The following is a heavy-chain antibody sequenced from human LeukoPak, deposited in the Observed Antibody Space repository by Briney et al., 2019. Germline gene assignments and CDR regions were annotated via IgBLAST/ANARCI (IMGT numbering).Heavy chain of an antibody. V-gene: IGHV3-33*01. D-gene: IGHD1-26*01. CDR2: IWYDGSNS. Sequence: PGTSLRLSCAASGFTFSSYGMHWVRQAPGKGLEWVAVIWYDGSNSYYVDSVKGRFTISRDNSKNTLYLQMNSLRAEDTAVYFCATEVMWDVPLDLWGQGTLVTVSS. J-gene: IGHJ5*02. CDR3: ATEVMWDVPLDL. CDR1: GFTFSSYG.